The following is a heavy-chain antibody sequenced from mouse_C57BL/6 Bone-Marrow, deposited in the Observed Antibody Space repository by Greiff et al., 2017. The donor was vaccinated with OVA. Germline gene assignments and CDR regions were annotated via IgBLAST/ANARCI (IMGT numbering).Heavy chain of an antibody. CDR3: ARQGGYGSSSWYFDV. V-gene: IGHV5-12*01. CDR2: ISNGGGST. J-gene: IGHJ1*03. CDR1: GFTFSDYY. Sequence: EVQLVESGGGLVQPGGSLKLSCAASGFTFSDYYMYWVRQTPEKRLEWVAYISNGGGSTYYPDNVKGRFTSSRDTAKTTLYLQMSRLKSEDTAMYYCARQGGYGSSSWYFDVWGTGTTVTVSS. D-gene: IGHD1-1*01.